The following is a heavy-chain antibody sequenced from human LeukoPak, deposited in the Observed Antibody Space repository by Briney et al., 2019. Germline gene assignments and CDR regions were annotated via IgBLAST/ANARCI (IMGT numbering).Heavy chain of an antibody. CDR2: ISSSSSYI. V-gene: IGHV3-21*01. J-gene: IGHJ6*03. CDR1: GFTFSSYS. CDR3: ARDSSSSGYYYMDA. D-gene: IGHD6-6*01. Sequence: PGGSLRLSCAASGFTFSSYSMNWVRQAPGKGLEWVSSISSSSSYIYYADSVKGRFTISRDNAKNSLYLQMNSLRAEDTAVYYCARDSSSSGYYYMDAWGKGTTVTVSS.